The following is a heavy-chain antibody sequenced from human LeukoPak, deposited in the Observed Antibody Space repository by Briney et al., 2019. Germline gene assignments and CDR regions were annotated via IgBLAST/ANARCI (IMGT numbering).Heavy chain of an antibody. CDR1: GYTFTGYY. V-gene: IGHV1-2*02. CDR3: ARVRGGITMTPNRASQFDP. CDR2: INPNSGGT. D-gene: IGHD3-22*01. J-gene: IGHJ5*02. Sequence: EASVKVSCKASGYTFTGYYMHWVRQAPGQGLEWMGWINPNSGGTNYAQKFQGRVTMTRDTSTSTVYMELSSLRSEDTAVYYCARVRGGITMTPNRASQFDPWGQGTLVTVSS.